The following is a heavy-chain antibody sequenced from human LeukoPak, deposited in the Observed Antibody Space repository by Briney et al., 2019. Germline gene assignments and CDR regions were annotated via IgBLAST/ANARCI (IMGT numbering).Heavy chain of an antibody. D-gene: IGHD3-10*01. Sequence: SETLSLTCTVSGGSISSYYWSWIRQPAGKGLEWIGRIYTSGRTNYNPSLKSRVTISVDTSKNQFSLKLSSVTAADTAVYYCAREVGTMVRGVIIPPGYYYMDVWGKGTTVTISS. CDR1: GGSISSYY. CDR3: AREVGTMVRGVIIPPGYYYMDV. V-gene: IGHV4-4*07. CDR2: IYTSGRT. J-gene: IGHJ6*03.